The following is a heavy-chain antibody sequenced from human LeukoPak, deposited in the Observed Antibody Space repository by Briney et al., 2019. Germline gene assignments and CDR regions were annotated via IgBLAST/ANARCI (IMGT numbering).Heavy chain of an antibody. CDR2: IYYSGST. J-gene: IGHJ5*02. D-gene: IGHD3-10*01. V-gene: IGHV4-59*01. CDR1: GGSISSYY. CDR3: ARGGSRITMGRGVDNWFDP. Sequence: SETLSLTCTVSGGSISSYYWSWIRQPPGKGLEWIGYIYYSGSTNYNPSLKSRVTISVDTSKNQFSLKLSSVTAADTAVYYCARGGSRITMGRGVDNWFDPWGQGTLVTVSS.